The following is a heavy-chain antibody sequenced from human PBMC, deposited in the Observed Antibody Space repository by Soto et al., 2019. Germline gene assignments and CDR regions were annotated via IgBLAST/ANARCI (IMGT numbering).Heavy chain of an antibody. CDR2: IYNSDTS. V-gene: IGHV4-59*01. CDR3: ARGAHILNDD. J-gene: IGHJ4*02. D-gene: IGHD2-21*01. Sequence: QVQLQESGPGLVKPSQTLSLTCSVSGGSIRRYTWSWIRQPPGRGLEWIGNIYNSDTSNYNPSLESRVTMSLETSTNRFSMELRSVTAADTAVYYCARGAHILNDDWGQGTLVTVSA. CDR1: GGSIRRYT.